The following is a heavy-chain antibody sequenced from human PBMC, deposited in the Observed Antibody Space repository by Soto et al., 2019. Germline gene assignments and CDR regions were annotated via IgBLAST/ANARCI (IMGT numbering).Heavy chain of an antibody. J-gene: IGHJ4*02. V-gene: IGHV3-74*03. CDR3: ARLKAGTAAFDA. CDR1: GFTFSSYW. Sequence: PGGSLRLSCAASGFTFSSYWMYWVRQAPGQGLVWVSHINPDGIMTKYADSVRGRFTVSRDNAKNTLYLQMNSLRADDTAVYWCARLKAGTAAFDAWGQGTLVTVSS. CDR2: INPDGIMT. D-gene: IGHD6-19*01.